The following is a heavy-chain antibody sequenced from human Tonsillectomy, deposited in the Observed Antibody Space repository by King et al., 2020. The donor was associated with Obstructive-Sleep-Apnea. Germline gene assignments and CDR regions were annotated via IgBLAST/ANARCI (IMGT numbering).Heavy chain of an antibody. D-gene: IGHD2-15*01. CDR1: GGSISSSSYY. CDR3: ASYCSGGSCYYYYGMDV. V-gene: IGHV4-39*07. Sequence: LQLQESGPGLVKPSETLSLTCTVSGGSISSSSYYWGWIRQPPGKGLEWIVSIYYSGSTYYNPSLKSRVTIAVDTSKNQFSLKLNSVTAADSAVYYCASYCSGGSCYYYYGMDVWGQGTTVTVSS. J-gene: IGHJ6*02. CDR2: IYYSGST.